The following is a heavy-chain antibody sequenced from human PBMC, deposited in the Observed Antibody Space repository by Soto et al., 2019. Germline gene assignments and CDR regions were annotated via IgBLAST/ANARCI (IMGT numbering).Heavy chain of an antibody. Sequence: PGGSLRLSCAASGFTFDDYAMHWVRQAPGKGLEWVSGISWNSGSIGYADSVKGRFTISRDNSKNSLYLQMNSLRAEDTALYYCAKDQTDVTLFDYWGQGTLVTVSS. CDR3: AKDQTDVTLFDY. CDR2: ISWNSGSI. J-gene: IGHJ4*02. D-gene: IGHD2-21*02. V-gene: IGHV3-9*01. CDR1: GFTFDDYA.